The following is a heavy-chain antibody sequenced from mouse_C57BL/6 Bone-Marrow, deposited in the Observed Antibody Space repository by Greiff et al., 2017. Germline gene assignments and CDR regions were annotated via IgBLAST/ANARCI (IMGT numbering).Heavy chain of an antibody. CDR3: ARDPFYYGSSDWYFDV. Sequence: EVQRVESGGDLVKPGGSLKLSCAASGFTFSSYGMSWVRQTPDKRLEWVATISSGGSYTYYPDSVKGRFPISRDNAKNTLYLQMSSLKSEDTAMYYCARDPFYYGSSDWYFDVWGTGTTVTVSS. CDR2: ISSGGSYT. V-gene: IGHV5-6*01. J-gene: IGHJ1*03. D-gene: IGHD1-1*01. CDR1: GFTFSSYG.